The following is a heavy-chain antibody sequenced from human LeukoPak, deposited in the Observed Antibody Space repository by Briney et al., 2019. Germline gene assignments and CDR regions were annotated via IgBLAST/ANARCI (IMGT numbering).Heavy chain of an antibody. CDR1: GFTFSSYG. J-gene: IGHJ4*02. CDR3: TKDTAGFGELLLDY. CDR2: IRYDGSNK. D-gene: IGHD3-10*01. Sequence: GGSLRLSCAASGFTFSSYGMHWVRQAPGKGLEWVAFIRYDGSNKYYADSVKGRFTISRDNSKNTLYLQMNSLRAEDTAVYYCTKDTAGFGELLLDYWGQGTLVTVSS. V-gene: IGHV3-30*02.